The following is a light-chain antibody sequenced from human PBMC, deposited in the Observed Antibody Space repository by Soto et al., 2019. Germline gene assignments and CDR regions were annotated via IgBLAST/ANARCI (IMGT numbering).Light chain of an antibody. Sequence: DIQMTQSPSSLSASVGDRVTITCQASQDISNYLNWYQQKPGKAPKLLIYDASNLETGVPSRFSGSGSGTDFTLTISSLQPEDFATYYCLQDYNYTWTFGQGTKVDIK. J-gene: IGKJ1*01. CDR1: QDISNY. CDR3: LQDYNYTWT. V-gene: IGKV1-33*01. CDR2: DAS.